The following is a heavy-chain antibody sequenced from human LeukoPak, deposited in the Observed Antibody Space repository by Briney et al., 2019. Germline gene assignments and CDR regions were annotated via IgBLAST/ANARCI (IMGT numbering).Heavy chain of an antibody. J-gene: IGHJ4*02. Sequence: GESLKISCKGSGYSFTSYWIGWVRPMPGKGLEWMGIIYPGDSDTRYSPSFQGQVTISADKSISTAYLQWSSLKASDTAMYYCARHPGGYYDSSGFVDYWGQGTLVTVSS. CDR1: GYSFTSYW. V-gene: IGHV5-51*01. CDR3: ARHPGGYYDSSGFVDY. D-gene: IGHD3-22*01. CDR2: IYPGDSDT.